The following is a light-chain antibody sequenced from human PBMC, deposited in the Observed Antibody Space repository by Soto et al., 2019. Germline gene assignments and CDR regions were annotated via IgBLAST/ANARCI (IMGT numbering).Light chain of an antibody. CDR1: SSDVGGYNF. Sequence: QSALTQPASVSGSPGQSITMSCTGTSSDVGGYNFVSWYQQLPGKAPKLMIYDVSDRPSGVSNRFSGSKSGNTASLTISGLQAEDEADDYCSSYTSSSTVVFGGGTKLTVL. CDR3: SSYTSSSTVV. V-gene: IGLV2-14*01. CDR2: DVS. J-gene: IGLJ2*01.